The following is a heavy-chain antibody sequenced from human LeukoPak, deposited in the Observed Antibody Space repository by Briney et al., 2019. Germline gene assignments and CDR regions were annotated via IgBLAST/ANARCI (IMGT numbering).Heavy chain of an antibody. CDR2: IYTSGST. D-gene: IGHD3-3*01. CDR3: ASGVLRFWSGYLPAFDI. V-gene: IGHV4-61*02. J-gene: IGHJ3*02. Sequence: SETLSLTCTVSGGSISSGSYYWSWIRQPAGKGLEWIGRIYTSGSTNYNPSLKSRVTISVDTSKNQFSLKLSSVTAADTAVYYCASGVLRFWSGYLPAFDIWGQGTMVTVSS. CDR1: GGSISSGSYY.